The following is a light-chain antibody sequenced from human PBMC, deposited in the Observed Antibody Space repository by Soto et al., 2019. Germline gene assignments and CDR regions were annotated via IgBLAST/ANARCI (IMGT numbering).Light chain of an antibody. Sequence: EIVLTQSPATLSLSPGERSTLSCRTSQSVTTNFAWYQQKPGQAPRLLIYDISNRATGIPDRFSGSGSGTDFTLTISSLEPEDFAVYYCQQSATCPPLTTLGPGTRVDIK. V-gene: IGKV3-11*01. CDR3: QQSATCPPLTT. CDR1: QSVTTN. CDR2: DIS. J-gene: IGKJ3*01.